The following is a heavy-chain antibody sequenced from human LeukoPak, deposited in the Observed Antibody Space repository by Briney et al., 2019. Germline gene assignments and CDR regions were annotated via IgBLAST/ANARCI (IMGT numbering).Heavy chain of an antibody. CDR3: ARVPNYYGMDV. V-gene: IGHV1-2*04. CDR1: GYTFTRYY. CDR2: INPNSGGT. Sequence: AAVKVTCKSSGYTFTRYYMHWVGQAPGQGLEWMGWINPNSGGTNYAQKFQGWVTMTRATSISTAYMELSRLRSDGRAVYYCARVPNYYGMDVWGQGTTVTVSS. J-gene: IGHJ6*02.